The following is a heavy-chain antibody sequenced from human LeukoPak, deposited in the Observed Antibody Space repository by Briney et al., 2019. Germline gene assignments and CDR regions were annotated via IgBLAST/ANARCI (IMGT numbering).Heavy chain of an antibody. CDR3: TKVRSGSSSWALRVFDY. V-gene: IGHV3-23*01. Sequence: SGGSLRLSCAVSGFTLSSEAMGWVRQLPGGGLEWVSTISPAGGTTYYAESMKGRFTISRDNSKSTLYLQMNSLRVEDTAVYYCTKVRSGSSSWALRVFDYWGQGALVTVSS. J-gene: IGHJ4*02. CDR1: GFTLSSEA. CDR2: ISPAGGTT. D-gene: IGHD6-13*01.